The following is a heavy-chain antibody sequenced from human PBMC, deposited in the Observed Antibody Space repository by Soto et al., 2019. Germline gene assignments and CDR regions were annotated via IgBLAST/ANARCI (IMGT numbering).Heavy chain of an antibody. CDR2: ISAYNGNT. Sequence: ASVKVSCKASGYTFTSYGISWVRQAPGQGLEWMGCISAYNGNTNYAQKLPGRVTMTTETSTSTAYMELRSVRSDDTAVYEWARDKVVVAASQAFDIGGAGTMVTVSS. J-gene: IGHJ3*02. CDR3: ARDKVVVAASQAFDI. V-gene: IGHV1-18*01. D-gene: IGHD2-15*01. CDR1: GYTFTSYG.